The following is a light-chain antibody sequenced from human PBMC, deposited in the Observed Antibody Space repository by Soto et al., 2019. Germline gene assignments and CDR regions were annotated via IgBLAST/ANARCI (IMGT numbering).Light chain of an antibody. CDR3: QQANTFPVT. Sequence: IRMTESPSALSASVGDRGTITWRASQSISIWLAWYQQKPGKAPNLLIYAASSLQSGPPSSFSGSGSGTDPTLPTSSLQPEDFATYYCQQANTFPVTLGGPTTVDIK. V-gene: IGKV1-12*01. CDR1: QSISIW. J-gene: IGKJ4*01. CDR2: AAS.